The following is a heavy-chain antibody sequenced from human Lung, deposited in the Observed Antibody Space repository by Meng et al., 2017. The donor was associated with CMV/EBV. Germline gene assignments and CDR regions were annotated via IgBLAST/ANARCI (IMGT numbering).Heavy chain of an antibody. CDR1: GFTFSSYA. Sequence: GRSXKISXXASGFTFSSYAMHWVRQAPGKGLEWVAVISYDGSNKYYADSVKGRFTISRDNSKNTLYLQMNSLRAEDTAVYYCAREGYSYGFGGLFDYWGQGTXVTVSS. D-gene: IGHD5-18*01. CDR3: AREGYSYGFGGLFDY. J-gene: IGHJ4*02. CDR2: ISYDGSNK. V-gene: IGHV3-30*04.